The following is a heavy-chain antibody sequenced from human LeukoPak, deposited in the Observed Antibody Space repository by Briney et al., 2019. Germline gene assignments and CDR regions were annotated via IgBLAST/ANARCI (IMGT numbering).Heavy chain of an antibody. Sequence: ASVKVSCKASGYTFTSYYMHWVRQAPGQGLEWMGWINPNSGGSNYAQKFQGRVTMTRDTSISTAYMELSRLRSDDTAMYYCARGKCISTSCYMESGFDYWGQGTLVTVSS. CDR3: ARGKCISTSCYMESGFDY. D-gene: IGHD2-2*02. CDR2: INPNSGGS. V-gene: IGHV1-2*02. CDR1: GYTFTSYY. J-gene: IGHJ4*02.